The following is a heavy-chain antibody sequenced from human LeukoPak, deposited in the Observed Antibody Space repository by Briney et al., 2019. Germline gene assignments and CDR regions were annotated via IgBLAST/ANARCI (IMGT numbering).Heavy chain of an antibody. D-gene: IGHD2-15*01. CDR1: GGSISSSSYY. CDR3: ARGGRYCSGGSCWYSYYYYYMDV. CDR2: IYYSGST. V-gene: IGHV4-39*07. Sequence: SETLSLTCTVSGGSISSSSYYWGWICQPPGKGLEWIGSIYYSGSTNYNPSLKSRVTISVDTSKNQFSLKLSSVTAADTAVYYCARGGRYCSGGSCWYSYYYYYMDVWGKGTTVTVSS. J-gene: IGHJ6*03.